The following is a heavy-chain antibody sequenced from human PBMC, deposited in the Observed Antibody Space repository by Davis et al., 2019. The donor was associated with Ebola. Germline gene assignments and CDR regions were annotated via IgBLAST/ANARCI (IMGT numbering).Heavy chain of an antibody. CDR3: AKLVMEYYGMDV. CDR1: GFTFSGSA. CDR2: IRSKANSYAT. J-gene: IGHJ6*02. D-gene: IGHD3-3*01. V-gene: IGHV3-73*01. Sequence: PGGSLRLSCAASGFTFSGSAMHWVRQASGKGLEWVGRIRSKANSYATAYAASVKGRFTISRDDSKNTAYLQMNSLRAEDTAVYYCAKLVMEYYGMDVWGQGTTVTVSS.